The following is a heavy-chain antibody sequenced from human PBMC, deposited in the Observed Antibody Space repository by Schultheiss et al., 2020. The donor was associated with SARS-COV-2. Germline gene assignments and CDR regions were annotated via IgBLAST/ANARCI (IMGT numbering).Heavy chain of an antibody. J-gene: IGHJ4*02. Sequence: GGSLRLSCAASGFTFSRYWMHWVRQAPGKGLVWVSRISSDGSSTSYADSVEGRFTISRDKSKSTLYLQMNSLRVEDTAIYYCARVGYYDFWSGYSSYYFDCWGQGTLVTVSS. CDR3: ARVGYYDFWSGYSSYYFDC. D-gene: IGHD3-3*01. CDR1: GFTFSRYW. CDR2: ISSDGSST. V-gene: IGHV3-74*01.